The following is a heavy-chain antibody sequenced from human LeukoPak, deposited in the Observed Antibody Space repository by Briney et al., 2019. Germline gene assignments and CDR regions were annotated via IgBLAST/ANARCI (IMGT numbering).Heavy chain of an antibody. Sequence: SQTLSLTCDISGDSVSSNSAAWNWTWQSPSRGLEWLGRTYYRSKWSNDYAVSVKSRITLNPDTSKNQFSLQLNSVTPEDTAVYYCARDRGSCSGGSCHSLGFDYWGQGTLVTVSS. V-gene: IGHV6-1*01. CDR1: GDSVSSNSAA. J-gene: IGHJ4*02. D-gene: IGHD2-15*01. CDR2: TYYRSKWSN. CDR3: ARDRGSCSGGSCHSLGFDY.